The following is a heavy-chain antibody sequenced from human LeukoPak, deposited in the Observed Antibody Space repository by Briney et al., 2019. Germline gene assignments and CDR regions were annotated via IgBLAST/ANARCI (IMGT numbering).Heavy chain of an antibody. D-gene: IGHD4-17*01. CDR2: MNPNSGNT. V-gene: IGHV1-8*01. CDR3: ARDGDYGDYNAFDI. J-gene: IGHJ3*02. CDR1: RYTFTSYD. Sequence: GASVKVSCKASRYTFTSYDINWVRQATGQGLEWMGWMNPNSGNTGYAQKFQGRVTMTRNTSISTAYMELSSLRSEDTAVYYCARDGDYGDYNAFDIWGQGTMVTVSS.